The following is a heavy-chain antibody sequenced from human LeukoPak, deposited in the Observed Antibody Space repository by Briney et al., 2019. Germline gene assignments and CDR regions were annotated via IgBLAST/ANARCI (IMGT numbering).Heavy chain of an antibody. CDR1: GGSISSYY. J-gene: IGHJ5*02. Sequence: SETLSLTCTVSGGSISSYYWSWIRQPPGKGLEWIGYIYYSGSTNYNPSLKSRVTISVDTSKNQFSLKLSSVTAADTAVYYCARDSSSWFDPWAREPWSPSPQ. CDR2: IYYSGST. CDR3: ARDSSSWFDP. D-gene: IGHD6-13*01. V-gene: IGHV4-59*01.